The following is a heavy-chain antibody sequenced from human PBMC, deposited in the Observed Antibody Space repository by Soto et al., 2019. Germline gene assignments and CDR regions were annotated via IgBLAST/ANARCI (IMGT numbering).Heavy chain of an antibody. CDR1: GGSISSSSYY. CDR2: IYYSGST. V-gene: IGHV4-39*01. Sequence: SETLSLTCTVSGGSISSSSYYWGWIRQPPGKGLEWIGSIYYSGSTYYNPSLKSRVTISVDTSKNQFSLKLSSVTAADTAVYYCARHEGDLARELSDYYMDVWGKGTTVTVSS. CDR3: ARHEGDLARELSDYYMDV. J-gene: IGHJ6*03. D-gene: IGHD1-7*01.